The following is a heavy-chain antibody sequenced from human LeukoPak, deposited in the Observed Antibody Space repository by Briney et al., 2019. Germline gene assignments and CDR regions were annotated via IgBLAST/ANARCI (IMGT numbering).Heavy chain of an antibody. V-gene: IGHV4-38-2*02. D-gene: IGHD2-15*01. CDR2: IYHSGST. CDR1: GYSISSGYY. CDR3: AREGGSYCSGGSCYSGWFDP. J-gene: IGHJ5*02. Sequence: SETLSLTCAVSGYSISSGYYWGRIRQPPGKGLEWIGSIYHSGSTYYNPSLKSRVTISVDTSKNQFSLKLSSVTAADTAVYYCAREGGSYCSGGSCYSGWFDPWGQGTLVTVSS.